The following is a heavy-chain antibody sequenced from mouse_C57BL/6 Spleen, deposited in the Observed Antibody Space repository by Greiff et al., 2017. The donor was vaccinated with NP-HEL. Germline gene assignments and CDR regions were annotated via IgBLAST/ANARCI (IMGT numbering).Heavy chain of an antibody. V-gene: IGHV5-4*01. CDR3: AREGIYYGNPYAMDY. D-gene: IGHD2-1*01. J-gene: IGHJ4*01. Sequence: EVQLVESGGGLVKPGGSLKLSCAASGFTFSSYAMSWVRQTPEKRLEWVATISDGGSYTYYPDNVKGRFTISRDNAKNNLYLQMSHLKSEDTAMYYCAREGIYYGNPYAMDYWGQGTSVTVSS. CDR2: ISDGGSYT. CDR1: GFTFSSYA.